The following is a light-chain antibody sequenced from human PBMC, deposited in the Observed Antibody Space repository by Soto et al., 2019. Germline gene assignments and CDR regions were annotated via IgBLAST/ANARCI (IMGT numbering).Light chain of an antibody. CDR3: QHYGSSPPIT. CDR1: QSVRSTS. V-gene: IGKV3-20*01. J-gene: IGKJ5*01. CDR2: GAS. Sequence: DIVLTQSPGTLSLSPGERATLSCRASQSVRSTSLAWYQQKPGQAPRLLIYGASSRATGIPDRFSGGGSGTDFTHTISRLEPEDFAVYYCQHYGSSPPITFGQGTRLEIK.